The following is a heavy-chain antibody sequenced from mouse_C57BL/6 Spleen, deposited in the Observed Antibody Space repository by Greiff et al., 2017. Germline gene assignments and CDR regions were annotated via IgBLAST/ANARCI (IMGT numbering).Heavy chain of an antibody. CDR1: GFTFSDYG. CDR3: ARPKDYGSSYEDFDY. J-gene: IGHJ2*01. D-gene: IGHD1-1*01. V-gene: IGHV5-17*01. CDR2: ISSGSSTI. Sequence: EVMLVESGGGLVKPGGSLKLSCAASGFTFSDYGMHWVRQAPEKGLEWVAYISSGSSTIYYADTVKGRFTISRDNAKNTLFLQMTSLRSEDTAMYYCARPKDYGSSYEDFDYWGQGTTLTVSS.